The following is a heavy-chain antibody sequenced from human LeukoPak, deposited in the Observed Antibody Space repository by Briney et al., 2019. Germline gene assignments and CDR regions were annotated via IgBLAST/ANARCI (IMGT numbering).Heavy chain of an antibody. J-gene: IGHJ5*02. V-gene: IGHV4-39*01. CDR2: IYYGGST. CDR3: ARALGYCSGGSCTRGYNWFDP. CDR1: GGSISSSDYY. Sequence: SETLSLTCTVSGGSISSSDYYWGWLRQPPGKGLEWIGSIYYGGSTYYNPSLKSRVTISVDTSMNQFSLKLSFVTTADTAVYYCARALGYCSGGSCTRGYNWFDPWGQGTLVTVSS. D-gene: IGHD2-15*01.